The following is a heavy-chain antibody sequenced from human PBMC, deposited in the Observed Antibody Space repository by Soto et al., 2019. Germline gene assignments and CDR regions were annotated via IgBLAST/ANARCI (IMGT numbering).Heavy chain of an antibody. J-gene: IGHJ4*02. CDR2: IYSGGST. CDR3: ARAFLEWFLFDY. D-gene: IGHD3-3*02. CDR1: GFTVSSNY. Sequence: EVQLAESGGGLVQPGGSLRLSCAASGFTVSSNYMSWVRQAPGQGLEWGSVIYSGGSTYYADSVKGRFTISRDNSKNTLYIQMNRLRAEDTAVYYCARAFLEWFLFDYWGQGTLVNVSS. V-gene: IGHV3-66*01.